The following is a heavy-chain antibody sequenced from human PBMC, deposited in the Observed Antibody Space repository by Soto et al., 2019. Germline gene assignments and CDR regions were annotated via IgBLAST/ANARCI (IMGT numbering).Heavy chain of an antibody. CDR2: ISTRPDTI. D-gene: IGHD3-10*01. CDR1: GFTFSSYE. Sequence: GGSMRLSCAASGFTFSSYELNWVRQAPGKGLEWVSYISTRPDTIYYADSVKGRFTISRDNTRNSLFLQMNSLRAEDTAVYYWAGDRYDSGRPLAHWGQGTLVPVSS. CDR3: AGDRYDSGRPLAH. V-gene: IGHV3-48*03. J-gene: IGHJ4*02.